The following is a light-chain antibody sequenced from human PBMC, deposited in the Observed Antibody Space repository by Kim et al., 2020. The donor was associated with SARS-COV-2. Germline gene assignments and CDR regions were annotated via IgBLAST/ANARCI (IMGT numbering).Light chain of an antibody. Sequence: GQRFTISCSGSGSNIGSNTVNWYQQLPGTAPKLLIYSNNQRPSGVPDRVSGSKSGTSASLAIRGLQSEDEADYYCAAWDDSLNGVVFGGGTQLTVL. CDR1: GSNIGSNT. J-gene: IGLJ2*01. CDR2: SNN. CDR3: AAWDDSLNGVV. V-gene: IGLV1-44*01.